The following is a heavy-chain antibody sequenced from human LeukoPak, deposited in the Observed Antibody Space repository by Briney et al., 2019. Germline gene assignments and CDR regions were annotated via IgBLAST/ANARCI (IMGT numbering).Heavy chain of an antibody. D-gene: IGHD3-9*01. Sequence: SETLSLTCTVSGGSISSYYWSWIRQPPGKGLEWIGEINHSGSTNYNPSLKSRVTISVDTSKNQFSLKLSSVTAADTAVYYCAAQAPHYDILTGYYYHDAFDIWGQGTMVTVSS. CDR1: GGSISSYY. V-gene: IGHV4-34*01. CDR2: INHSGST. CDR3: AAQAPHYDILTGYYYHDAFDI. J-gene: IGHJ3*02.